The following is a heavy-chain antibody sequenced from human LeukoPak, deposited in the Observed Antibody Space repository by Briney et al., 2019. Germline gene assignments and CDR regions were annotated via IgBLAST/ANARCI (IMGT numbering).Heavy chain of an antibody. D-gene: IGHD1-26*01. CDR2: IIPIFGTA. V-gene: IGHV1-69*06. J-gene: IGHJ6*03. Sequence: SVKVSCKASGGTFSSYAISWVRQAPGQGLEWMGGIIPIFGTANYAQKFQGRVTITADKSTSTAYMELCSLRSEDTAVYYCARDPYSGSYSDYYYYYMDVWGKGTTVTVSS. CDR1: GGTFSSYA. CDR3: ARDPYSGSYSDYYYYYMDV.